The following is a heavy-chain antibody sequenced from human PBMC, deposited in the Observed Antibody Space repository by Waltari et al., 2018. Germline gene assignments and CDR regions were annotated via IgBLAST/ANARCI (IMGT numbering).Heavy chain of an antibody. J-gene: IGHJ4*02. CDR2: IYHSGST. CDR1: GYSISSGYY. CDR3: ASYYGSGSIDY. D-gene: IGHD3-10*01. V-gene: IGHV4-38-2*01. Sequence: QVQLQESGPGLVKPSETLSLTCAVSGYSISSGYYWGWIRQPPGKGLEWIGSIYHSGSTYYNPSLKSRVTISVDTSKNQFSLKLSSVTAADTAVYYCASYYGSGSIDYWGQGTLVTVSS.